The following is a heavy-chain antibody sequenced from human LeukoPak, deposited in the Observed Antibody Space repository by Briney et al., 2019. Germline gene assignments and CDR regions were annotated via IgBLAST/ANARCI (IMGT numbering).Heavy chain of an antibody. Sequence: PSETLSLTCAVYGGSLSGNYWSWMRQPPGKGLEWIGEINHSGSTNYNPSLKSRVTISIDTSKNHFSLRLSSVTAADTAVYYCARGYGSGSYGAYWGQGTLVTVSS. CDR3: ARGYGSGSYGAY. CDR2: INHSGST. CDR1: GGSLSGNY. V-gene: IGHV4-34*01. D-gene: IGHD3-10*01. J-gene: IGHJ4*02.